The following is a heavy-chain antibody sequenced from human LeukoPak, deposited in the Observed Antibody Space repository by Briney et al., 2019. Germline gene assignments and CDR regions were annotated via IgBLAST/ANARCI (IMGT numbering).Heavy chain of an antibody. Sequence: PGRSLRLSCAASGFTFSNYGMHWVRQAPGKGLEWVALIWYDGNNKYYADSVKGRFTVSRDNSKNTLYLQMNSLRAEDTALYYCARGGGRGWFDPWGQGTLVTVSS. V-gene: IGHV3-33*01. D-gene: IGHD3-16*01. CDR3: ARGGGRGWFDP. J-gene: IGHJ5*02. CDR2: IWYDGNNK. CDR1: GFTFSNYG.